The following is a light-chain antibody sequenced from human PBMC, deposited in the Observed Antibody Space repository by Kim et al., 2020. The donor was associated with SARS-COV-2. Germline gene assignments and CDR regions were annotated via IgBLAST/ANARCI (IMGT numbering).Light chain of an antibody. CDR3: QQYGSSPNT. CDR2: GAS. Sequence: EIVLTQSPGTLSLSPGESAALSCRASQSVRSSSLAWYQQKPGQAPRLLIYGASRRATGIPDRFSDSGSGADFTLTISRLEPEDFAVYSCQQYGSSPNTFGQGTKLEI. J-gene: IGKJ2*01. CDR1: QSVRSSS. V-gene: IGKV3-20*01.